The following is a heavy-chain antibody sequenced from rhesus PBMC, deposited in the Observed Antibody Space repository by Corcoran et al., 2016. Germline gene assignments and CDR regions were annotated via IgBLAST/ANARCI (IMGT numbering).Heavy chain of an antibody. V-gene: IGHV4-165*01. Sequence: QVQLQESGPGLVKPSETLSLTCAVSGGSFSGYYWGWIRQPPGKGLERIGYISVSSGSTAYTPSRTSQVTISTDTSKTQFSLKLSSVTAADTAVYYCARDGSAAAGLDYWGQGVLVTVSS. D-gene: IGHD6-25*01. CDR1: GGSFSGYY. J-gene: IGHJ4*01. CDR2: ISVSSGST. CDR3: ARDGSAAAGLDY.